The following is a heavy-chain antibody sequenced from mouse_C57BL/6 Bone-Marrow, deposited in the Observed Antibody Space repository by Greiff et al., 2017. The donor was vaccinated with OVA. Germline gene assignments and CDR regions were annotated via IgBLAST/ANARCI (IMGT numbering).Heavy chain of an antibody. CDR2: IDPSDSYT. J-gene: IGHJ1*03. V-gene: IGHV1-59*01. CDR3: ARRYYYGSSYEYFDV. Sequence: VQLQQPGAELVRPGTSVKLSCKASGYTFTSYWMHWVKQRPGQGLEWIGVIDPSDSYTNYKQKFKGKATLTVDTSSSTAYMQLSSLTSEDSAVYYCARRYYYGSSYEYFDVWGTGTTVTVSS. CDR1: GYTFTSYW. D-gene: IGHD1-1*01.